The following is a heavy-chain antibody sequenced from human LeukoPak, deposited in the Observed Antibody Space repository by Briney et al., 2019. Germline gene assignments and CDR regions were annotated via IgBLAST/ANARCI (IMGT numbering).Heavy chain of an antibody. J-gene: IGHJ4*02. CDR1: GDSISNGGYY. Sequence: SQTLSLTCTVSGDSISNGGYYWSWIRQHPGKGLEWIGYIYYNGNTYSNPSLKSRVTISLDTSKNQFSLKLSSVTAADTAMFYCARAMGITLDYWGQGTLVTVSS. D-gene: IGHD3-16*01. CDR2: IYYNGNT. V-gene: IGHV4-31*03. CDR3: ARAMGITLDY.